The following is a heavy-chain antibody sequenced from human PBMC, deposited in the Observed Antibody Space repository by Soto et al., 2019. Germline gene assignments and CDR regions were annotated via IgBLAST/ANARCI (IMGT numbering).Heavy chain of an antibody. J-gene: IGHJ6*04. D-gene: IGHD2-2*01. CDR1: GGSFSGYY. CDR2: INHSGST. V-gene: IGHV4-34*01. Sequence: SETLSLTCAVYGGSFSGYYWSWIRQPPGKGLEWIGEINHSGSTNYNPSLKSRVTISVDTSKNQFSLKLSSVTAADTAVYYCARGLVVQAAIPQNSSSPLFYYYGMDVWGKGPTVTVSS. CDR3: ARGLVVQAAIPQNSSSPLFYYYGMDV.